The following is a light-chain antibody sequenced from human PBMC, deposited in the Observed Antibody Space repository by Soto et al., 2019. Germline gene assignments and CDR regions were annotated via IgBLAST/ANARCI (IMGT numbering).Light chain of an antibody. Sequence: EVVLTQSPATLSLSPGERATLSCRASQSIRNYLAWYQQKPGQAPRLLIYAASNRATGIPARFSASGSGTDFTLTISSLEPEDFAVYYCHQRSSWPLTFGGGTKVDIK. J-gene: IGKJ4*01. CDR1: QSIRNY. V-gene: IGKV3-11*01. CDR3: HQRSSWPLT. CDR2: AAS.